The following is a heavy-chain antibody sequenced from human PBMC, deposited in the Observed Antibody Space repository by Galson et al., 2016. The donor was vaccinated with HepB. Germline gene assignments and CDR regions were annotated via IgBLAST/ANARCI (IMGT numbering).Heavy chain of an antibody. CDR2: IRNGSTHV. V-gene: IGHV3-21*06. Sequence: SLRLSCAASGFSFSSHSMNWVRQAPGMGLEWVPSIRNGSTHVVYADSLMVRFTTSRDNAKNSLYLQMNSLRVEDTAIYYCASGHDSDAYYYRDYWGQGTLVTVSS. CDR1: GFSFSSHS. D-gene: IGHD3-22*01. J-gene: IGHJ4*02. CDR3: ASGHDSDAYYYRDY.